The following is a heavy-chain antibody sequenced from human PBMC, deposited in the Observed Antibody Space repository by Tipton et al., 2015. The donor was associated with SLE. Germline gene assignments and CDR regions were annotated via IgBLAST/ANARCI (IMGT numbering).Heavy chain of an antibody. Sequence: QLVQSGVEVKKPGASVKVSCTASGDTFTNDDINWVRQAPGEGLEWMGWVNTHSGETGSAQQFQGRLTITRSRSTSTVYMELSSLRSEDTAVYYCARAGYLDAAFDVWGQGTKVTVSS. CDR3: ARAGYLDAAFDV. V-gene: IGHV1-8*02. CDR1: GDTFTNDD. CDR2: VNTHSGET. D-gene: IGHD3-9*01. J-gene: IGHJ3*01.